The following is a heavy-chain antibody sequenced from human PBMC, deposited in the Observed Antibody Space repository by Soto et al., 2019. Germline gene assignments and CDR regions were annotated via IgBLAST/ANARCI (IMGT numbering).Heavy chain of an antibody. V-gene: IGHV4-59*01. CDR3: ARAHPKYYYYGLDV. Sequence: SETLSLTCTVSGGSISGYYWSWIRQPPGKGLEWIGFIYFTGNTNYKPSLESRVTISLDTSKNQFSLKVTSVTTADTAVYYCARAHPKYYYYGLDVWGQGTTVTSP. CDR1: GGSISGYY. CDR2: IYFTGNT. J-gene: IGHJ6*02.